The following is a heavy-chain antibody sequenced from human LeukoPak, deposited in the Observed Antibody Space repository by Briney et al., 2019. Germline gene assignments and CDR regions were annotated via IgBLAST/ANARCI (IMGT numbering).Heavy chain of an antibody. D-gene: IGHD6-13*01. CDR1: GGTFSSYA. CDR2: IIPIFGTA. CDR3: ARDRASYSSSWNGGAWFDP. Sequence: GASVKVSCKASGGTFSSYAISWVRQAPGQGLEWMGGIIPIFGTANCAQKFQGRVTITTDESTSTAYMELSSLRSEDTAVYYCARDRASYSSSWNGGAWFDPWGQGTLVTVSS. J-gene: IGHJ5*02. V-gene: IGHV1-69*05.